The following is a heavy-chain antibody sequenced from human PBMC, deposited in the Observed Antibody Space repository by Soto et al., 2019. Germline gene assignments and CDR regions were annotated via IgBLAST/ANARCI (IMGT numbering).Heavy chain of an antibody. CDR3: ARVIVRGVKGEQNWLDA. V-gene: IGHV1-69*13. Sequence: SVKVSCKASGGTFSSYAISWVRQAPGQGLEWMGGIIPIFGTANYAQKFQGRVTITADESTSTAYMELSSLRSEDTAVYYCARVIVRGVKGEQNWLDAWGAGTLLTVSS. CDR1: GGTFSSYA. J-gene: IGHJ5*02. D-gene: IGHD3-10*01. CDR2: IIPIFGTA.